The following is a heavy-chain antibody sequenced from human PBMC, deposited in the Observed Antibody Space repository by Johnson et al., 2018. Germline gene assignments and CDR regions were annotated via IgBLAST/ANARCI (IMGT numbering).Heavy chain of an antibody. Sequence: EVQLLETGGGLAQPGGSLRLSCAASGFTFSSNWMHWVRQASGPGVVWVSRINTDGSSTSYVDSVKGRFTISSNNAKNTLYLQMNSLRAEDTAVYYCARAGEGATAYTFDIWGQGTMVTVSS. CDR2: INTDGSST. V-gene: IGHV3-74*01. D-gene: IGHD1-26*01. CDR3: ARAGEGATAYTFDI. J-gene: IGHJ3*02. CDR1: GFTFSSNW.